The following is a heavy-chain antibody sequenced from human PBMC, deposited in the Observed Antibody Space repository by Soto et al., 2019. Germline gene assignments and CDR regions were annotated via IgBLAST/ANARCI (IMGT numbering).Heavy chain of an antibody. CDR1: GFSLSPSGVG. J-gene: IGHJ3*02. Sequence: ESGPTLVNPTQTLTLTCTFSGFSLSPSGVGVGWIRQPPGKALEWLGIIFWDDDKRYRPSLKTRLTITKDTSKNQLVLTMTNMGPVDTATYYCAHRSSWYFSDTFDIWGQGTMVTVSS. D-gene: IGHD6-13*01. V-gene: IGHV2-5*02. CDR2: IFWDDDK. CDR3: AHRSSWYFSDTFDI.